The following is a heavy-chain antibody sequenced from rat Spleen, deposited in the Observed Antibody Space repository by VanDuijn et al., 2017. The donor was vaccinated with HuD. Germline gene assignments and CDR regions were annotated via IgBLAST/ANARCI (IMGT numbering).Heavy chain of an antibody. CDR1: GFTFSDYY. CDR2: ITHIGGST. V-gene: IGHV5-20*01. J-gene: IGHJ4*01. Sequence: EVQLAESGGVLVQPGRSLKLSCAASGFTFSDYYMAWIRQAPGKGLEWIATITHIGGSTYYRDSVKGRFTISRDNAKSTLYLQMDSLRSEDTATYYCTTYYSSYDYYVMDAWGQGASVTVSS. CDR3: TTYYSSYDYYVMDA. D-gene: IGHD1-2*01.